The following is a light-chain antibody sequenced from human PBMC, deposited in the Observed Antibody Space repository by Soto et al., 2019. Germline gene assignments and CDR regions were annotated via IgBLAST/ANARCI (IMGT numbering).Light chain of an antibody. V-gene: IGKV1-5*01. CDR1: QTISSW. CDR3: MQGTHWPIT. CDR2: GAS. J-gene: IGKJ5*01. Sequence: DIQMTQSPSSVSASVGDRVTITCRASQTISSWLAWYQQKPGKPPKVLIYGASNLQSGVPPRFSGSGSDTVFTLKISRVEAEDVGVYYCMQGTHWPITFGQGTRLEI.